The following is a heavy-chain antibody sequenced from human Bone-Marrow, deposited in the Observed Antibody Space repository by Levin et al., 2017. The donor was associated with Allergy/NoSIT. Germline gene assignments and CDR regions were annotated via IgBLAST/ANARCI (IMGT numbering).Heavy chain of an antibody. Sequence: GGSLRLSCKASGYTFTSYDINWVRQAPGQGLEWMGWMNPKSGNTGYAQKFQGRVTMTRNTSISTAYMELSSLRSEDTAVYYCARGDYGSGSYSRFWFDPWGQGTLVTVSS. CDR2: MNPKSGNT. CDR1: GYTFTSYD. CDR3: ARGDYGSGSYSRFWFDP. V-gene: IGHV1-8*01. J-gene: IGHJ5*02. D-gene: IGHD3-10*01.